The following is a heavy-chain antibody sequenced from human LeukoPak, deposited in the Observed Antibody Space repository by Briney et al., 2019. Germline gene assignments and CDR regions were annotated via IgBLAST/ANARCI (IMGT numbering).Heavy chain of an antibody. CDR1: GYTFTNYG. J-gene: IGHJ6*03. CDR2: ISAYNGDT. CDR3: ARARYFDWLLGEGYYYYYYMDA. D-gene: IGHD3-9*01. Sequence: ASVKVSCKASGYTFTNYGITWVRQAPGQGLEWMGWISAYNGDTTYAQKLQGRVTMTTDTSTSTAYMELRSLRSDDTAVYYCARARYFDWLLGEGYYYYYYMDAWGKGTTVTVAS. V-gene: IGHV1-18*01.